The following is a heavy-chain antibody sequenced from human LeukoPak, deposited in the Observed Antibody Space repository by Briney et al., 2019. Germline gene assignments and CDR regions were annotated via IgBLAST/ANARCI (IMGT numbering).Heavy chain of an antibody. CDR3: ARRAHDSSGYYYNY. D-gene: IGHD3-22*01. CDR1: GGSISSYY. J-gene: IGHJ4*02. CDR2: IYYSGST. Sequence: SETLSLTCTVSGGSISSYYWSWIRQPPGKGLEWIGYIYYSGSTNYNPSLKSRVTISVDTSKSQFSLKLSSVTAADTAVYYCARRAHDSSGYYYNYWGQGTLVTVSS. V-gene: IGHV4-59*08.